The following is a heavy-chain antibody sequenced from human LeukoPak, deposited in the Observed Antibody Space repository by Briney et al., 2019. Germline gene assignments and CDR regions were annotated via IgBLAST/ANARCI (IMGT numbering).Heavy chain of an antibody. CDR2: INHSGST. J-gene: IGHJ4*02. Sequence: TSSETLSLTCAVYGGSFSGYYWSWIRQPPGKGLEWIGEINHSGSTNYNPSLKSRVTISVDTSKNQFSLKLSSVTAADTAVYYCARRSYYDFWSGYSLDYWGQGTLVTVSS. V-gene: IGHV4-34*01. CDR3: ARRSYYDFWSGYSLDY. CDR1: GGSFSGYY. D-gene: IGHD3-3*01.